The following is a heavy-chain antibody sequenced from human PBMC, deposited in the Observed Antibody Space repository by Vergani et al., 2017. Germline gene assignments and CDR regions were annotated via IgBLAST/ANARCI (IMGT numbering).Heavy chain of an antibody. V-gene: IGHV1-46*01. CDR1: GYTFTSYY. CDR3: ASISGIAAAGKKVVRGMDV. CDR2: INPSGGST. Sequence: QVQLVQSGAEVKKPGASVKVSCKASGYTFTSYYMHWVRQAPGQGLEWMGIINPSGGSTSYAQKFQGRVTMTRDTSTSTVYMELSSLRSEDMAVYYCASISGIAAAGKKVVRGMDVWGQGTTVTVSS. J-gene: IGHJ6*02. D-gene: IGHD6-13*01.